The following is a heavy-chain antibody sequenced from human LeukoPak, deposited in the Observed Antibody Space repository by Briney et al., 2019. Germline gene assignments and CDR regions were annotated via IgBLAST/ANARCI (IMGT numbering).Heavy chain of an antibody. V-gene: IGHV3-9*03. J-gene: IGHJ4*02. CDR3: AKDILPSYDSSGYYYSYFDY. CDR1: GFTFDDYA. Sequence: GGPLRLSCAASGFTFDDYAMHWVRQARGKGLEWVSVTSWNSGSIGDADSVKGRFTISRDNAKNSLYLQMNSLRAEEMALYYCAKDILPSYDSSGYYYSYFDYWGQGTLVTVYS. CDR2: TSWNSGSI. D-gene: IGHD3-22*01.